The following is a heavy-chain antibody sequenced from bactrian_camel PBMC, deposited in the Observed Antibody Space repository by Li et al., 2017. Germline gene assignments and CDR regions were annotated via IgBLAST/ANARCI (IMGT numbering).Heavy chain of an antibody. Sequence: HVQLVESGGGSVQNGGSLRLSCTVSGNTYSNYCLGWFRQSPGNEREPVATIDNAGMTTYADSQQGRFIISNDYAKNILYLQINSLKPEDSATYYCAAGQGVGWCLDVIRVGAEPDFDYWGHGTQVTVS. J-gene: IGHJ6*01. CDR2: IDNAGMT. CDR3: AAGQGVGWCLDVIRVGAEPDFDY. V-gene: IGHV3S53*01. D-gene: IGHD5*01. CDR1: GNTYSNYC.